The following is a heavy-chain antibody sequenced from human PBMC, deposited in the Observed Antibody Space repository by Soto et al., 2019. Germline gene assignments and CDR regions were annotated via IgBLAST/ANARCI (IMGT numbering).Heavy chain of an antibody. CDR3: ARASGYGVGAFDI. J-gene: IGHJ3*02. CDR2: ISAYSGNK. D-gene: IGHD4-17*01. V-gene: IGHV1-18*01. CDR1: GYTFNNYG. Sequence: QVQLVQSGAEVKKPGASVKVSSKASGYTFNNYGVSWVRQAPGQGLEWMGWISAYSGNKNYAQKLQDRVTMTTDTSTSTAYLELRSLRSDDTAVYYCARASGYGVGAFDIWGQGTMVTVSS.